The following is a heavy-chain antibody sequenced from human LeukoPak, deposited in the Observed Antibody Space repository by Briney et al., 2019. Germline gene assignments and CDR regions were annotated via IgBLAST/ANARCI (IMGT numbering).Heavy chain of an antibody. Sequence: PSETLSLTCTVSGGSINNYYWGWIRQPPGKGLEWIAYVYSSGSATYNPSLKSRVAVSVDTSKSQFSLQLSSVTAADTAVYYCARLSDRQSRDFDYWGQGTLVTVSS. CDR2: VYSSGSA. V-gene: IGHV4-59*08. J-gene: IGHJ4*02. CDR3: ARLSDRQSRDFDY. D-gene: IGHD3-16*02. CDR1: GGSINNYY.